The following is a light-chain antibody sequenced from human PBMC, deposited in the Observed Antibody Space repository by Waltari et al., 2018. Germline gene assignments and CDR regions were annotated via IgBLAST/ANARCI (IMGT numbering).Light chain of an antibody. CDR2: GNT. CDR3: QSYDSSLSGVV. V-gene: IGLV1-40*01. Sequence: QSVLTQPPSVSGAPGQRVTIPCPGTSSKIGAGHDVTGYQQLPGTAPKLLIYGNTNRPSGVPDRFSGSKSGTSASLAITGLQAEDEADYYCQSYDSSLSGVVFGGGTKLTVL. J-gene: IGLJ2*01. CDR1: SSKIGAGHD.